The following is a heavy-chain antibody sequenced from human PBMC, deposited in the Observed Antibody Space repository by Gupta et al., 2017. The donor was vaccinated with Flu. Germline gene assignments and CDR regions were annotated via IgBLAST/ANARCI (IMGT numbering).Heavy chain of an antibody. Sequence: VRQAPGKGLEWVSLISWDGGSTYYADSVKGRFTISRDNSKNSLYLQMNSLRTEDTALYYCAKARGYSYGYFDYWGQGTLVTVSS. V-gene: IGHV3-43*01. CDR2: ISWDGGST. D-gene: IGHD5-18*01. J-gene: IGHJ4*02. CDR3: AKARGYSYGYFDY.